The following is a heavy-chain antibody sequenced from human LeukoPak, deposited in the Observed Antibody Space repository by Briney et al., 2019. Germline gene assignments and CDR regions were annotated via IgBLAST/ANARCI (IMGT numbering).Heavy chain of an antibody. D-gene: IGHD6-19*01. CDR3: AKDFDSDGWYAFDY. Sequence: GGSLRLSCAASGFTFSSYAMSWVRQAPGKGLEWVSVISGAGGSTYYADSVKGRFTISRDNSKSTVYLQMNSLRAEDTAVYYCAKDFDSDGWYAFDYWGQGTLVTVSS. CDR1: GFTFSSYA. V-gene: IGHV3-23*01. CDR2: ISGAGGST. J-gene: IGHJ4*02.